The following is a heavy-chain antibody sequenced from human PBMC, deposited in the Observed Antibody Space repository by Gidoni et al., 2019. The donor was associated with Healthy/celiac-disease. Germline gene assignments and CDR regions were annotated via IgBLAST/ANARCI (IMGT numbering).Heavy chain of an antibody. CDR2: IIPIFGTA. CDR3: ATSLGGYSGYDPNAFDI. CDR1: GGTFSSYA. J-gene: IGHJ3*02. Sequence: QVQLVQSEAEVKKPGSSVKVSCKASGGTFSSYANSWVRQAPGQGLEWMGGIIPIFGTANYAQKFQGRVTITADKSTSTAYMELSSLRSEDTAVYYCATSLGGYSGYDPNAFDIWGQGTMVTVSS. D-gene: IGHD5-12*01. V-gene: IGHV1-69*06.